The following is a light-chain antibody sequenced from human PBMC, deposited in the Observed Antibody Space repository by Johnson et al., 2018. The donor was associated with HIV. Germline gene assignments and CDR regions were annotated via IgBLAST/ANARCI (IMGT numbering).Light chain of an antibody. CDR3: GTWDSSLSAS. CDR1: NSNIGNNY. J-gene: IGLJ1*01. V-gene: IGLV1-51*02. Sequence: QSVLTQPPSVSAAPGQKVTISCSGSNSNIGNNYVSWYQQLPGTAPKLLIYESTNRPSGIPDRFSGSKSGTSATLGITGLQTGDEAYYYCGTWDSSLSASFGTGTKVTVL. CDR2: EST.